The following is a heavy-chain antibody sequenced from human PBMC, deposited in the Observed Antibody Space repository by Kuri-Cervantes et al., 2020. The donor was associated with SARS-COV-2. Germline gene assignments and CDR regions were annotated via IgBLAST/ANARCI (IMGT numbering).Heavy chain of an antibody. D-gene: IGHD3-22*01. Sequence: SVKVSCKASGGTFSSYAISWVRQAPGQGLEWMGGILPIFGTANYAQKFQGRVTITADESTSTAYMELSSLRSEDTAVYYCAKGTRSSGYYCGLDFWGQGTLVTVSS. CDR2: ILPIFGTA. CDR1: GGTFSSYA. V-gene: IGHV1-69*13. J-gene: IGHJ4*02. CDR3: AKGTRSSGYYCGLDF.